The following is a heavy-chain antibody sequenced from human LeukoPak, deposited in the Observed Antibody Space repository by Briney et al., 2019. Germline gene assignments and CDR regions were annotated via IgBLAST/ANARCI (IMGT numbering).Heavy chain of an antibody. CDR3: ARARLANGVWVGYYYGMDV. D-gene: IGHD2-8*01. CDR2: ISGSGGNT. Sequence: GGSLRLTCAASGFTFSSYAMNWVRQAPGKGLEWVSAISGSGGNTYYADSVKGRFTISRDNSKNTLYLQMNSLRAEDTAVYYCARARLANGVWVGYYYGMDVWGQGTTVTVSS. V-gene: IGHV3-23*01. CDR1: GFTFSSYA. J-gene: IGHJ6*02.